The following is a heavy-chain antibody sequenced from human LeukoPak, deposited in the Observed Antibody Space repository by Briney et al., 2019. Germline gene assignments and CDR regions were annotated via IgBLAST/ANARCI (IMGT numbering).Heavy chain of an antibody. V-gene: IGHV3-23*01. CDR2: ISGSGGST. CDR3: AKSIGSGSYYGGDY. D-gene: IGHD3-22*01. Sequence: PGGSLRLSCAAFGFTFSSYAMSWVRQAPGKGLEWVSVISGSGGSTYYADSVKGRFTISRDNSKNTLYLQMNSLRAEDTAVYYCAKSIGSGSYYGGDYWGQGTLVTVSS. CDR1: GFTFSSYA. J-gene: IGHJ4*02.